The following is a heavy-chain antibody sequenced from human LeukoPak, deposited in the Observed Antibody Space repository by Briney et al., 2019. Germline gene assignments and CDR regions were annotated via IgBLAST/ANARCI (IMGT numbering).Heavy chain of an antibody. CDR3: ARQSGIAVAGSFVDAFDI. CDR1: GYSFTTYW. J-gene: IGHJ3*02. Sequence: GESLKISCKGSGYSFTTYWISWVRQMPGEGPEWMGRIHPSDSDTNYSPSFQSHVTISADKSISTAYLQWSSLKASDTAMYYCARQSGIAVAGSFVDAFDIWGQGTMVTVSS. V-gene: IGHV5-10-1*01. CDR2: IHPSDSDT. D-gene: IGHD6-19*01.